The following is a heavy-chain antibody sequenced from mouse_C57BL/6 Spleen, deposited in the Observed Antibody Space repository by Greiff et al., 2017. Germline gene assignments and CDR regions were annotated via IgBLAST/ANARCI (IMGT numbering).Heavy chain of an antibody. CDR2: ILPGSGCT. D-gene: IGHD2-13*01. J-gene: IGHJ4*01. V-gene: IGHV1-9*01. CDR1: GYTFTGYW. Sequence: VQLQQSGAELMKPGASVKLSCKATGYTFTGYWIEWVKQRPGHGLEWIGEILPGSGCTNYNEKFKGKATFTADTSSTTAYMQLSSLTTVDSVIYDCARNGAYEAMDYWGQGTSVTVSS. CDR3: ARNGAYEAMDY.